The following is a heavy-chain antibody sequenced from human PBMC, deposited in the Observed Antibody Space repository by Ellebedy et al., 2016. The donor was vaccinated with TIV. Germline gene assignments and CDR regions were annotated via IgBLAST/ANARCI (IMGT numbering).Heavy chain of an antibody. D-gene: IGHD3-22*01. Sequence: GESLKISCAASGFTFSSYSMNWVRQAPGKGLEWVSYISSSSSTIYYADSVKGRFTVSRDTSKKTLYLQMNSLRAEDTATYYCVKGRGGGSDSSAPRYYFDSWGLGTLVTVSS. CDR1: GFTFSSYS. CDR3: VKGRGGGSDSSAPRYYFDS. J-gene: IGHJ4*02. CDR2: ISSSSSTI. V-gene: IGHV3-48*01.